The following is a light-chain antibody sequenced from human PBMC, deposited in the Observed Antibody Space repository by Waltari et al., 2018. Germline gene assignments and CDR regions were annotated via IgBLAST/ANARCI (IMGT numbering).Light chain of an antibody. Sequence: SSELTQDPTVSVALGQTVRITCPGDSLRRYYPSWYQQRPGQAPILVLYGKDKRPSGIPDRISGYSSGTTSSLTITGAQAEDEADYYCSSRNGRANQVVFAGGTKVTVL. CDR3: SSRNGRANQVV. J-gene: IGLJ3*02. CDR2: GKD. CDR1: SLRRYY. V-gene: IGLV3-19*01.